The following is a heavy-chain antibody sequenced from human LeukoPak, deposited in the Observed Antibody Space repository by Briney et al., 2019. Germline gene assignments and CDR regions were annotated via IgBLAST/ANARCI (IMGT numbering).Heavy chain of an antibody. CDR3: ARVIAVAGPYYFDY. CDR2: IIPILGIA. V-gene: IGHV1-69*02. J-gene: IGHJ4*02. CDR1: GGTFSSYT. D-gene: IGHD6-19*01. Sequence: SVKVSCKASGGTFSSYTISRVRQAPGQGLEWMGRIIPILGIANYAQKFQGRVTITADKSTSTAYMELSSLRSEDTAVYYCARVIAVAGPYYFDYWGQGTLVTVSS.